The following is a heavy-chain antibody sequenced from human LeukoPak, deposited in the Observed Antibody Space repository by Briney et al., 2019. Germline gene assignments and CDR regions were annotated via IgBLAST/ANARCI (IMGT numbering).Heavy chain of an antibody. Sequence: GGSLRLSCAVSGFTFSSSAMSWVRQAPGKGLEWVSAISGSGSGGDTYYADSVKGRFTISRDNSKNTLYLQMNSLRAEDTAVYYCAKLMFWWFDPWGQGTLVTVSS. CDR3: AKLMFWWFDP. CDR1: GFTFSSSA. D-gene: IGHD3/OR15-3a*01. J-gene: IGHJ5*02. V-gene: IGHV3-23*01. CDR2: ISGSGSGGDT.